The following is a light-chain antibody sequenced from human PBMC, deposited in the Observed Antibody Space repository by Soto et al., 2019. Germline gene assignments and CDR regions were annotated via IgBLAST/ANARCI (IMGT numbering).Light chain of an antibody. CDR3: QQFGRSPPSWT. CDR2: GAS. J-gene: IGKJ1*01. CDR1: QSVSSNY. V-gene: IGKV3-20*01. Sequence: ETVLTQSPGTLSLSPGERATLSCRASQSVSSNYLAWYQQKPGQAPRLLIYGASTRSTGIPDRFSGSGSGTDFTLTISRREPEDCAVYYCQQFGRSPPSWTFGQGTKVEIK.